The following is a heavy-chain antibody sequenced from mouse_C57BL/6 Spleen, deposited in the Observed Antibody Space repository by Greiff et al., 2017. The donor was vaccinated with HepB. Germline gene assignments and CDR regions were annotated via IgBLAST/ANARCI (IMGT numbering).Heavy chain of an antibody. V-gene: IGHV1-82*01. CDR2: IYPGDGDT. Sequence: QVQLKQSGPELVKPGASVKISCKASGYAFSSSWMNWVKQRPGKGLEWIGRIYPGDGDTNYNGKFKGKATLTADKSSSTAYMQLSSLTSEDSAVYFCARIYYDYEGFAYWGQGTLVTVSA. J-gene: IGHJ3*01. CDR3: ARIYYDYEGFAY. D-gene: IGHD2-4*01. CDR1: GYAFSSSW.